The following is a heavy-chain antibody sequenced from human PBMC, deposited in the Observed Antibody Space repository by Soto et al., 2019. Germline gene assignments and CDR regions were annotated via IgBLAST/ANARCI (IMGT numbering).Heavy chain of an antibody. V-gene: IGHV3-66*01. CDR2: IYSGGST. CDR3: ARDRRSGSDHNYFDY. CDR1: GFTVSSNY. Sequence: GGSLRLSCAASGFTVSSNYMSWVRQAPGKGLEWVSVIYSGGSTYYADSVKGRFTISRDNSKNTLYLQMNSLRAEDTAVYYCARDRRSGSDHNYFDYWGQGTLVTVSS. J-gene: IGHJ4*02.